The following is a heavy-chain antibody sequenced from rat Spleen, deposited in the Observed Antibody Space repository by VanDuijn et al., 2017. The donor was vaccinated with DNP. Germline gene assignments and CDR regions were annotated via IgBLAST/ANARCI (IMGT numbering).Heavy chain of an antibody. CDR2: INFSGIA. V-gene: IGHV3-1*01. J-gene: IGHJ2*01. CDR1: GYSITSNY. CDR3: AGWSNFLDY. Sequence: EVQLQESGPGLVKPSQSLSLTCSVTGYSITSNYWGWIRKFPGNKMEWTGHINFSGIASYHPSLKSRISITRDTSKNVFFLQLNSVTTEETGTCECAGWSNFLDYWGGGVMVTVSS.